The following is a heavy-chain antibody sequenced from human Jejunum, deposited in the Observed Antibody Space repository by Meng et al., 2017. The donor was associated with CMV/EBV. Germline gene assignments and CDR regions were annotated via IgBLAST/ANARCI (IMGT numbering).Heavy chain of an antibody. CDR2: IYSGGTT. V-gene: IGHV3-66*01. Sequence: EGELVESGGGLVPPGGSLRLSCAASSFPVSSHYMTWVRQAPGKGLEWVSVIYSGGTTSYADSVKGRFSISRDNSKNMLYLQMNSLRAEDTAVYYCARAGGYSSPNWFDPWGQGTLVTVSS. CDR1: SFPVSSHY. CDR3: ARAGGYSSPNWFDP. J-gene: IGHJ5*02. D-gene: IGHD5-18*01.